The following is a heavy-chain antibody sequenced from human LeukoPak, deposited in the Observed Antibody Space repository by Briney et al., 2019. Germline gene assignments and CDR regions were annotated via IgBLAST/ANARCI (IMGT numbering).Heavy chain of an antibody. J-gene: IGHJ5*01. V-gene: IGHV3-23*01. CDR2: MCGTAGCT. D-gene: IGHD3-22*01. CDR3: AKDRPNFHENSGHYYRRDGDS. CDR1: GFTFYMYA. Sequence: GGSLRLSCQASGFTFYMYAMSWIRQAPGKGLEWVASMCGTAGCTFYPDSVKGRFTISRDNSKNVLYLRMNSLTAEDTAMYYCAKDRPNFHENSGHYYRRDGDSWGQGTLVTVSS.